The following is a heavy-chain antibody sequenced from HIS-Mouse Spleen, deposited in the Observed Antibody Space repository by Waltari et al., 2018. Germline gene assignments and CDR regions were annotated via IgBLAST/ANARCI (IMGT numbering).Heavy chain of an antibody. CDR2: IYYSGST. Sequence: QLQLQESGPGLVKPSETLSLTCTVSGGSISSSSYYWGWFRQPPGKGLEWIGSIYYSGSTYYHPSLTSRVTISVDTSKNQFSLKLSAVTAADTAVYYCAREIPYSSSWYDWYFDLWGRGTLVTVSS. D-gene: IGHD6-13*01. J-gene: IGHJ2*01. V-gene: IGHV4-39*07. CDR1: GGSISSSSYY. CDR3: AREIPYSSSWYDWYFDL.